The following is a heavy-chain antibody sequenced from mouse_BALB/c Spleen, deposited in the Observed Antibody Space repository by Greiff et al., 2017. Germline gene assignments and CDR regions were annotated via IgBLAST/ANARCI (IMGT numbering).Heavy chain of an antibody. CDR1: GFNIKDTY. Sequence: EVQLQQSGAELVKPGASVKLSCTASGFNIKDTYMHWVKQRPEQGLEWIGRIDPANGNTKYDPKFQGKATITADTSSNTAYLQLSSLTSEDTAVYYCARNYGSPYWYFDVWGAGTTVTVSS. CDR3: ARNYGSPYWYFDV. D-gene: IGHD1-1*01. V-gene: IGHV14-3*02. J-gene: IGHJ1*01. CDR2: IDPANGNT.